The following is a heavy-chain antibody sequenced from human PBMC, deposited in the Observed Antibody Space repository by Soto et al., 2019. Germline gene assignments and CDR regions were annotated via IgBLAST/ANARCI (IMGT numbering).Heavy chain of an antibody. J-gene: IGHJ1*01. CDR1: GFTFTYYA. CDR3: GKERRGSGWFVCSD. V-gene: IGHV3-23*01. Sequence: GGSLRLSCTASGFTFTYYAFSWVRQAPGKGLEWVSAISANGQGIYYADSVRGRFTISRDNSKDTLFLHMNSLRADDTAVYYCGKERRGSGWFVCSDWGQVMLVTVSS. CDR2: ISANGQGI. D-gene: IGHD6-19*01.